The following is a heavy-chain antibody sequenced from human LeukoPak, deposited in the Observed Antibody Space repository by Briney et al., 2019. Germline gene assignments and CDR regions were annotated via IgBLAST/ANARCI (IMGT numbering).Heavy chain of an antibody. CDR1: GFTFNGHW. CDR2: INGDGSTI. V-gene: IGHV3-74*01. Sequence: GGSLRLSCEASGFTFNGHWMHWLRQAPGKGLVGVSLINGDGSTINYADSVKGRFTISRDNAKNRLYLQLNSLGAADTDVYSCASTIGSAGNQYWGQGTLVTVSS. J-gene: IGHJ4*02. CDR3: ASTIGSAGNQY. D-gene: IGHD6-13*01.